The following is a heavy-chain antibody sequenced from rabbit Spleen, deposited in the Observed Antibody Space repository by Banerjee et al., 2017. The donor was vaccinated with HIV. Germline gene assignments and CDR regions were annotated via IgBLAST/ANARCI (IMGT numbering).Heavy chain of an antibody. CDR3: ARDFISINGYDTLDL. CDR2: IYTGNGKN. J-gene: IGHJ4*01. Sequence: LEESGGGLVKPGASLTLTCTASGFSFSSSYDMSWVRQAPGKGLEWIGFIYTGNGKNYYASWAKGRFTISKTSSTTVTLQMTSLTAADTATYWCARDFISINGYDTLDLWGPGTLVTVS. CDR1: GFSFSSSYD. V-gene: IGHV1S40*01. D-gene: IGHD1-1*01.